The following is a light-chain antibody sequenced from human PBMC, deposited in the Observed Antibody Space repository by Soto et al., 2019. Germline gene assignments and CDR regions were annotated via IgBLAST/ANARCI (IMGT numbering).Light chain of an antibody. Sequence: QAVVTRPPSASASLGASVTLTCTLSSGYSNYKVDWYQQRPGKGPRFVMRVGTGGIVGSKGDGIPDRFSVLGSGLNRYLTIKNIQEEDESDYHCGADHGSGSNFGWVFGGGTKLTVL. CDR1: SGYSNYK. J-gene: IGLJ3*02. CDR3: GADHGSGSNFGWV. V-gene: IGLV9-49*01. CDR2: VGTGGIVG.